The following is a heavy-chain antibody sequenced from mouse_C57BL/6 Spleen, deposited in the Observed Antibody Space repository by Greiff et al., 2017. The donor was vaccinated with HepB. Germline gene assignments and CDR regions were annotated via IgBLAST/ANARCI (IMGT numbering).Heavy chain of an antibody. CDR1: GFNIKDDY. J-gene: IGHJ3*01. CDR3: TTGYYGFAY. CDR2: IDPENGDT. V-gene: IGHV14-4*01. D-gene: IGHD2-3*01. Sequence: VQLQHSGAELVRPGASVKLSCTASGFNIKDDYMHWVKQRPEQGLEWIGWIDPENGDTEYASKFQGKATITADTSSNTAYLQLSSLTSEDTAVYYCTTGYYGFAYWGQGTLVTVSA.